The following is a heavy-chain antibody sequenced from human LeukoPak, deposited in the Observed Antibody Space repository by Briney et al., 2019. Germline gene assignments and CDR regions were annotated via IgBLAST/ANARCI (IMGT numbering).Heavy chain of an antibody. D-gene: IGHD3-10*01. J-gene: IGHJ3*01. CDR3: ARVKFGTDRGGGLDV. V-gene: IGHV3-64*01. CDR1: GFTFSTYA. Sequence: GGSLRLSCAASGFTFSTYAMHWVRQAPGKGLEYVSAISYDGGSTYYATSLKGRFSISRDNSKNTLYLQMGSLRAEDMAVYYCARVKFGTDRGGGLDVWGQGTRVTVSS. CDR2: ISYDGGST.